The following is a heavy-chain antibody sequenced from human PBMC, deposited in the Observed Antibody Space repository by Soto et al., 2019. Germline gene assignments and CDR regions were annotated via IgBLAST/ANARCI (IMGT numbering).Heavy chain of an antibody. V-gene: IGHV4-34*01. CDR3: ARSGRYYDILTGYYRSYYYYYMDV. J-gene: IGHJ6*03. CDR2: INHSGST. CDR1: GGSFSGYY. D-gene: IGHD3-9*01. Sequence: SETLSLTCAVYGGSFSGYYWSWIRQPPGKGLEWIGEINHSGSTNYNPSLKSRVTISVDTSKNQFSLKLSSVTAADTAVYYCARSGRYYDILTGYYRSYYYYYMDVWGKGTTVT.